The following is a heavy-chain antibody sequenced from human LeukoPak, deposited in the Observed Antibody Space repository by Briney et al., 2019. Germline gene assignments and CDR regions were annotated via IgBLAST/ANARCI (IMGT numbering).Heavy chain of an antibody. D-gene: IGHD2-8*02. J-gene: IGHJ4*02. CDR1: GFTFSSYS. V-gene: IGHV3-21*01. Sequence: GGSLRLSCAASGFTFSSYSMNWVRQAPGKGLEWVSSISSSSSYIYYADSVKGRFTISRDISKNTVSLQMNSLRVEDTAVYYCAKDFYWAFDYWGQGTLVTVSS. CDR2: ISSSSSYI. CDR3: AKDFYWAFDY.